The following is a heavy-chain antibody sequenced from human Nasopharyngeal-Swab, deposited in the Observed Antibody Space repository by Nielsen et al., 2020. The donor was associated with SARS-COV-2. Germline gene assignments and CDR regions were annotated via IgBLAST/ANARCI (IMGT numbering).Heavy chain of an antibody. V-gene: IGHV3-21*01. CDR3: ARALPDTYCGGDCYYN. J-gene: IGHJ4*02. Sequence: GESLKISCAASGFTFSSYGMHWVRQAPGKGLEWVSSISSSSSYIYYADSVKGRFTISRDNAKNSLYLQMNSLRAEDTAVYYCARALPDTYCGGDCYYNWGQGTLVTVSS. D-gene: IGHD2-21*02. CDR1: GFTFSSYG. CDR2: ISSSSSYI.